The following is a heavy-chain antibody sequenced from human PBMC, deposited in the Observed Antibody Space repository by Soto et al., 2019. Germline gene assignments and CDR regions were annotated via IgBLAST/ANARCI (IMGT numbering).Heavy chain of an antibody. CDR1: GFTFSSYG. CDR2: IWYDGSNK. V-gene: IGHV3-33*01. Sequence: PGGSLRLSCAASGFTFSSYGMHWVRQAPGKGLEWVAVIWYDGSNKYYADSVKGRFTISRDNSKNTLYLQMNSLRAEDTAVYYCARDQSIVGATYYFDYWGQGTLVTVSS. J-gene: IGHJ4*02. D-gene: IGHD1-26*01. CDR3: ARDQSIVGATYYFDY.